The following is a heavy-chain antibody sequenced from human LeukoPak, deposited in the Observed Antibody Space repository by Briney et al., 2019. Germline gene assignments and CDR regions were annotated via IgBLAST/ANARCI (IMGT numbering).Heavy chain of an antibody. CDR3: ARVIRGGKSGYDLVY. Sequence: SVKVSCKASGGTFSRFTISWVRQAPGQGFEWMGGITPIFGTANFAQKFQGRVSITADESTSTAFMELSSLRSEDTAVYYCARVIRGGKSGYDLVYWGQGTLVTVSS. J-gene: IGHJ4*02. CDR2: ITPIFGTA. CDR1: GGTFSRFT. V-gene: IGHV1-69*13. D-gene: IGHD5-12*01.